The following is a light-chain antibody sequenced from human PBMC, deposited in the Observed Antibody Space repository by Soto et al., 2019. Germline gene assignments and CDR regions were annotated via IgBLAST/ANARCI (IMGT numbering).Light chain of an antibody. J-gene: IGLJ2*01. CDR2: EVT. V-gene: IGLV2-8*01. CDR1: SSDVGGYKY. CDR3: ISYAGSNNFVV. Sequence: QSALTQPPSASGSPGQSVTISCTGTSSDVGGYKYVSWFRQHPGKAPKLMIYEVTKRPSGVPDRFSGSKSGNTASLTVSGLQAADEADYYCISYAGSNNFVVFGGGTKLTVL.